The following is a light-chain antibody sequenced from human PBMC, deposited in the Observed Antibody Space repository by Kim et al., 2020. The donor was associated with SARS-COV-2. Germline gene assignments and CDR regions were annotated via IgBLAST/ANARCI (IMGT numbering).Light chain of an antibody. CDR1: SLRRYY. J-gene: IGLJ2*01. CDR2: GKN. V-gene: IGLV3-19*01. Sequence: LEPTGRITGQGDSLRRYYASWYQQKPGQDPVLVIYGKNNRPSGIPDRFSGSSSGNTASLTITGAQAEDEADYYCNSRDSSGNSVVFGGGTQLTVL. CDR3: NSRDSSGNSVV.